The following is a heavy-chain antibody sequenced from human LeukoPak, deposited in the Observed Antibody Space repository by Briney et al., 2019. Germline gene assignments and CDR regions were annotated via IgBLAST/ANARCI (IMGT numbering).Heavy chain of an antibody. CDR2: ISSSSSTI. CDR3: ARDDTNWGRHFDY. CDR1: GFTFSSYS. D-gene: IGHD7-27*01. V-gene: IGHV3-48*01. J-gene: IGHJ4*02. Sequence: PGGSLRLSCAASGFTFSSYSMNWVRQAPGKGLEWVSYISSSSSTIYYADSVKGRFTISRDNSKNTLYLQMNSLRAEDTAVYYCARDDTNWGRHFDYWGQGTLVTVSS.